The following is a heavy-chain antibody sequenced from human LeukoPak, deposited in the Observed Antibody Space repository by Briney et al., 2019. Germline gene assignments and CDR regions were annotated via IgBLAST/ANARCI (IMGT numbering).Heavy chain of an antibody. CDR2: IDAEGTTT. CDR1: RLTFRTYW. J-gene: IGHJ4*02. D-gene: IGHD3-22*01. CDR3: ARRYHYDSSGYQFDY. Sequence: GGSLRLSCGASRLTFRTYWMHWVRQAPGKGLVWVSRIDAEGTTTTYADSVKGRFIISRDNAKNTLYLQMNSLRAEDTAVYYCARRYHYDSSGYQFDYWGQGTLVTVSS. V-gene: IGHV3-74*01.